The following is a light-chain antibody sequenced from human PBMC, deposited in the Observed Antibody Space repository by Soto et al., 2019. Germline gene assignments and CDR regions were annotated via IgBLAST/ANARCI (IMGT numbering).Light chain of an antibody. CDR1: QSISSSY. Sequence: EIVLTQSPGTLSLSPGERATLSCRASQSISSSYLVWYQQKPGQAPRLLIYAASSRATGIPDRFSGSGSGTDFTLPISRLEPEDFAVYYCQQYGSSSYTFGQGTQLEIK. CDR2: AAS. CDR3: QQYGSSSYT. V-gene: IGKV3-20*01. J-gene: IGKJ2*01.